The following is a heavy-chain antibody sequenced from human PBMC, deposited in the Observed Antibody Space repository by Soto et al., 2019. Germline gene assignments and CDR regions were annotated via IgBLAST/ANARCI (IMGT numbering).Heavy chain of an antibody. V-gene: IGHV1-46*03. CDR1: GYTFTSHY. CDR2: INPSGGST. CDR3: ARDPGVVASGDYYYYYMVV. J-gene: IGHJ6*03. Sequence: QVQLVQSGAEVKKPGASVKVSCKATGYTFTSHYIHWVRQAPGQGLEWMGAINPSGGSTSYALKFQGRVTMTRDMYTSTVYMDLSSLSSEDTAVYYCARDPGVVASGDYYYYYMVVWGKGTTVTVPS. D-gene: IGHD1-26*01.